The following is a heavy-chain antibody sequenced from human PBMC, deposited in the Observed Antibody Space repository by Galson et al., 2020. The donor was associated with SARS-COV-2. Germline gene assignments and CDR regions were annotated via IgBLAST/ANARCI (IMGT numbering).Heavy chain of an antibody. CDR3: AKDLVSGDGGWLVGS. D-gene: IGHD6-19*01. CDR1: GFPFSDYA. V-gene: IGHV3-23*01. CDR2: LLRSGPST. Sequence: TGGSLRLSCEASGFPFSDYAFMWLRQAPGKGLEWVPGLLRSGPSTSYADSVKGRFTISSDISKNTVYLQMNSLRVEDTALYYCAKDLVSGDGGWLVGSWGPGTLVTVSS. J-gene: IGHJ4*02.